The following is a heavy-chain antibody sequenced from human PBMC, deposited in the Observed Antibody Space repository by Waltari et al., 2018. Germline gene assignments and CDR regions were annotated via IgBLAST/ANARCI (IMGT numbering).Heavy chain of an antibody. J-gene: IGHJ5*02. CDR1: GYSISSGYY. CDR3: ARGLRDSGSYYNSHSKEAWFDP. D-gene: IGHD3-10*01. V-gene: IGHV4-38-2*02. Sequence: QVQLQESGPGLVKPSETLSLTCTVSGYSISSGYYWGWIRQPPGKGLEWIGSIYHSGSTNYNPSLKSRVTISVDTSKNQFSLKLSSVTAADTAVYYCARGLRDSGSYYNSHSKEAWFDPWGQGTLVTVSS. CDR2: IYHSGST.